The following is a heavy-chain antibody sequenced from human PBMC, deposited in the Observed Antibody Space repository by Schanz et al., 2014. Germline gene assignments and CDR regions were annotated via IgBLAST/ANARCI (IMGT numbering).Heavy chain of an antibody. Sequence: QLQLQESGPGLVKPSETLSLTCTVSGGSISSSGYYWGWIRQPPGNGLEWIGSIYYSGSTYYNPSLKGRLPISYHPPKTPSPLQAPSVPATDTAVYYCARHGRGLAKYQLLYFDYWGQGTLVTVSS. J-gene: IGHJ4*02. V-gene: IGHV4-39*01. CDR1: GGSISSSGYY. CDR3: ARHGRGLAKYQLLYFDY. D-gene: IGHD2-2*01. CDR2: IYYSGST.